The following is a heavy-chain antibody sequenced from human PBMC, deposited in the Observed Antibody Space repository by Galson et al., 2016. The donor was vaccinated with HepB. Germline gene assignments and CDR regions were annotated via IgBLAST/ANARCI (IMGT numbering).Heavy chain of an antibody. J-gene: IGHJ4*02. CDR2: ISVTSTYT. Sequence: SLRLSCAASGFTFSDYYMSWIRQAPGKGLEWVSYISVTSTYTNYADSVKGRFTVSRDNAKNSLYLQMNTLRAEDTAIYYCARDRGSYCGGDCSDYYFDPWGQGTLVTVSS. CDR3: ARDRGSYCGGDCSDYYFDP. CDR1: GFTFSDYY. V-gene: IGHV3-11*06. D-gene: IGHD2-21*02.